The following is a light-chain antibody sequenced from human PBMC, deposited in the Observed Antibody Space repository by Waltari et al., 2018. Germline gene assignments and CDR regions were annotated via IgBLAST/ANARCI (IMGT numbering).Light chain of an antibody. V-gene: IGKV1-39*01. Sequence: DIQMTQSPSSLSASVGDRVTITCRAGQNIANYLHWYQQKPGEAPKLLIYAASNLQSGVPSRFSGSGSVTDFTLTISSLQPDDFATYYVQQILSNLSITFGQGTLLEIK. J-gene: IGKJ5*01. CDR3: QQILSNLSIT. CDR2: AAS. CDR1: QNIANY.